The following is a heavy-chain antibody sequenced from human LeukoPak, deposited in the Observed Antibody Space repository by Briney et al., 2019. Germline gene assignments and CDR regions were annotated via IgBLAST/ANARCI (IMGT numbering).Heavy chain of an antibody. V-gene: IGHV1-69*05. CDR3: AREDTKVGATTFGY. D-gene: IGHD1-26*01. CDR1: GGTFSSYA. CDR2: IIPIFGTA. J-gene: IGHJ4*02. Sequence: SVKVSCKASGGTFSSYAISWVRQAPGQGLEWMGGIIPIFGTANYAQKFQGRVTITTDESTSTAYMELSSLRSEDTAVYYCAREDTKVGATTFGYWGQGTLVTVSS.